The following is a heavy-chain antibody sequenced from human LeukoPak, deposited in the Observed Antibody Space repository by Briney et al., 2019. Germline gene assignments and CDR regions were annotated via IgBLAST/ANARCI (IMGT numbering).Heavy chain of an antibody. CDR1: GGTFSSYA. CDR3: ARDRSGSYHRVDFDY. Sequence: SVKVSCKASGGTFSSYAISWVRQAPGQGLEWMGGIIPILGTANYAQKFQGRVTITTDESTSTAYMELSSLRSEDTAVYYCARDRSGSYHRVDFDYWGQETLDSVSS. CDR2: IIPILGTA. J-gene: IGHJ4*02. V-gene: IGHV1-69*05. D-gene: IGHD1-26*01.